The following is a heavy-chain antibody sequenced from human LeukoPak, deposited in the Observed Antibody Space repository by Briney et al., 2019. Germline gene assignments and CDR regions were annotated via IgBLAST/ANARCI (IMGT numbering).Heavy chain of an antibody. CDR3: ARENLGHIPNWFDP. J-gene: IGHJ5*02. Sequence: PSETLSLTCTVSGGSISSSSYYWGWIRQPPGKGLEWIGSIYYSGSTNYNPSLKSRVTISVDTSKNQFSLKLSSVTAADTAVYYCARENLGHIPNWFDPWGQGTLVTVSS. CDR2: IYYSGST. CDR1: GGSISSSSYY. V-gene: IGHV4-39*07. D-gene: IGHD2-2*02.